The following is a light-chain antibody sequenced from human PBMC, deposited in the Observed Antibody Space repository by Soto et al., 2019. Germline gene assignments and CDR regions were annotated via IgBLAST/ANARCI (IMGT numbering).Light chain of an antibody. J-gene: IGKJ4*01. CDR1: QSVTSSY. CDR2: GAS. Sequence: EIVLTQSPGTLSLSPGDRATLSCRASQSVTSSYLAWCQQKPGQAPRLLIYGASTRATGIPARFSGSGSGTEFTLTISSLQSEDFAVYYCQQYNNWPPLTFGGGTKVDIK. V-gene: IGKV3-15*01. CDR3: QQYNNWPPLT.